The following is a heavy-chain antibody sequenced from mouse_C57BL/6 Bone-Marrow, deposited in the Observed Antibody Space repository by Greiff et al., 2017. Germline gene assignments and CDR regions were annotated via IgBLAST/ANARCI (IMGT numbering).Heavy chain of an antibody. V-gene: IGHV14-4*01. J-gene: IGHJ1*03. Sequence: EVQGVESGAELVRPGASVKLSCTASGFNIKDDYMHWVKQRPEQGLEWIGWIDPENGDTESASKFQGKATITADTSSNTAYLQLSSLTSEDTAVYYCTTVVATSHWYFDVWGTGTTVTVSS. CDR2: IDPENGDT. CDR1: GFNIKDDY. CDR3: TTVVATSHWYFDV. D-gene: IGHD1-1*01.